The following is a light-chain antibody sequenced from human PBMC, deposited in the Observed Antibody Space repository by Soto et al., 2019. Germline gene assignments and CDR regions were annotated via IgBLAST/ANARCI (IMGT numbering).Light chain of an antibody. Sequence: EIVMTQSPATLSVSPGERATLSCRASQSVSSNLAWYQQKPGQAPRLLIYGASTRATGIPARFSGSGSGTEFTLTISSLQSEDFALYYCQQFHNWPRTFGQGTKV. V-gene: IGKV3-15*01. CDR3: QQFHNWPRT. CDR1: QSVSSN. J-gene: IGKJ1*01. CDR2: GAS.